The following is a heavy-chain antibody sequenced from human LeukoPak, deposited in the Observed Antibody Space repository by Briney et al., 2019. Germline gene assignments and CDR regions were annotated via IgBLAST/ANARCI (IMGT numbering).Heavy chain of an antibody. D-gene: IGHD2-21*02. V-gene: IGHV4-4*07. CDR3: ARGNYVYCGGDCSRGAFDI. Sequence: SETLSLTCTVSGGSISSYYWSWIRQPAGKGLEWIGRMHTSGSTNYNPSLTSRVTMSVDTSKNQFSLKLSSVTAADTAVYYCARGNYVYCGGDCSRGAFDIWGRGTMVTVSS. CDR2: MHTSGST. J-gene: IGHJ3*02. CDR1: GGSISSYY.